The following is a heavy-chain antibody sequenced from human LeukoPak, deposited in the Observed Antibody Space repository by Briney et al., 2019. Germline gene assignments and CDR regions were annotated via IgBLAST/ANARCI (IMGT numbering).Heavy chain of an antibody. CDR2: INHSGST. CDR3: ASYCSSASCYGIS. J-gene: IGHJ4*02. CDR1: GFTFSSYA. Sequence: PGGSLRLSCAASGFTFSSYAMSWVRQPPGKGLEWIGEINHSGSTNYNPSLKSRVTISVDTSKNQFSLKLSSVTAADTAVYYCASYCSSASCYGISWGQGTLVTVSS. D-gene: IGHD2-2*01. V-gene: IGHV4-34*01.